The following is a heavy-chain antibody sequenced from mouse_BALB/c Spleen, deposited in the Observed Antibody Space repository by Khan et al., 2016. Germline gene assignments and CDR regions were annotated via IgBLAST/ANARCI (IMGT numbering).Heavy chain of an antibody. V-gene: IGHV7-3*02. Sequence: VELVESGGGLVQPGGSLRLSCATSGFTFTDYYMSWVRQPPGKALAWLGFIRNKANGYTIESSASVKGRFTISRDNSQSILYLQMNTLRAEDSATYYCAKLMHYYAMDYWGQGTSVTVSS. J-gene: IGHJ4*01. CDR1: GFTFTDYY. CDR3: AKLMHYYAMDY. CDR2: IRNKANGYTI.